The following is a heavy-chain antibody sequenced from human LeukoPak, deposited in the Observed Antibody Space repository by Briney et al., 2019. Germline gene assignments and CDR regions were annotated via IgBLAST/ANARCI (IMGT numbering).Heavy chain of an antibody. Sequence: ASVKVSCKASGYTFTSYGISWVRQAPGQGLEWMGWISAYNGNTNYAQKLLGRVTMTTDTSTSTAYMELRSLRSDDTAVYYCARVEWELPGYYYYMDVWGKGTSVTVSS. V-gene: IGHV1-18*01. J-gene: IGHJ6*03. CDR2: ISAYNGNT. CDR3: ARVEWELPGYYYYMDV. CDR1: GYTFTSYG. D-gene: IGHD1-26*01.